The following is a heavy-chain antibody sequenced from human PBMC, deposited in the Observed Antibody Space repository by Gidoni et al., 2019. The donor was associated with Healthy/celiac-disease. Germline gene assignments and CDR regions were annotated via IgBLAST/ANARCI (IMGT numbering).Heavy chain of an antibody. D-gene: IGHD3-10*01. CDR1: GFTFSSYG. CDR3: ARDYYGSGSPGY. J-gene: IGHJ4*02. CDR2: IWYDGSNK. Sequence: QVQLVESGGGVVQPGRSLRLSCAASGFTFSSYGMHWVRQAPGKGLEWVAVIWYDGSNKYYADSVKGRFTISRDNSKNTLYLQMNSLRAEDTAVYYCARDYYGSGSPGYWGQGTLVTVSS. V-gene: IGHV3-33*01.